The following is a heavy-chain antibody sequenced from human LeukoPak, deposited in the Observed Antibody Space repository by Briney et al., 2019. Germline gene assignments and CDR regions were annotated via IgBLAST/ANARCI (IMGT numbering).Heavy chain of an antibody. CDR2: IYYSGST. CDR1: GGSISSGDYY. J-gene: IGHJ5*02. V-gene: IGHV4-30-4*08. CDR3: ARGGSHLVVPDWFDP. D-gene: IGHD2-15*01. Sequence: PSQTLSLTCTVSGGSISSGDYYWRWIRQPPGKGLEWIWYIYYSGSTYYNPSLKSRVTISVDTSKNQFSLKLSSVTAADTAVYYCARGGSHLVVPDWFDPWGQGTLVTVSS.